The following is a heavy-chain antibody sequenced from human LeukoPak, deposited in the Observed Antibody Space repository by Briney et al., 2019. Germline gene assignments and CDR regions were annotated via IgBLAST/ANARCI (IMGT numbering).Heavy chain of an antibody. Sequence: PARSLRLSCAASGFTISSYAMYWARQAPRKGQDRAAVISYDGSNKYYADSVKDRFTISRDNSKNTLYLQMNSLRAEDTAVYYCARDDGSGSYFFDYWGQGTLVTVSS. V-gene: IGHV3-30*04. D-gene: IGHD3-10*01. CDR3: ARDDGSGSYFFDY. J-gene: IGHJ4*02. CDR2: ISYDGSNK. CDR1: GFTISSYA.